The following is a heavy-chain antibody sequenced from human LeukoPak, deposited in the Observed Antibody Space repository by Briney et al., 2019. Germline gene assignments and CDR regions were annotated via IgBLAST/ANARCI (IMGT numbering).Heavy chain of an antibody. V-gene: IGHV4-39*01. J-gene: IGHJ1*01. Sequence: SETLSLTCTIFGDSVSRSDSYWDWIRQPPGKGLEWIGTIYYSGRTYYSPSLKSRVTLSVDISNNQFSLTLSSVTAADTALYFCARRRYYDSSGYLEWGQGTLVTVSS. D-gene: IGHD3-22*01. CDR3: ARRRYYDSSGYLE. CDR1: GDSVSRSDSY. CDR2: IYYSGRT.